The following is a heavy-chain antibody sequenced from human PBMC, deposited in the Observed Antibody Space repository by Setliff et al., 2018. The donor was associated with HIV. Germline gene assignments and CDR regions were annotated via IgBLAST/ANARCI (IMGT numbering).Heavy chain of an antibody. CDR3: ARRGKTENSYVLNWFDP. CDR2: IFYTGRT. V-gene: IGHV4-39*07. D-gene: IGHD5-18*01. J-gene: IGHJ5*02. CDR1: GGSIGSSDYY. Sequence: SETLSLTCTVSGGSIGSSDYYWGWIRQPPGEGLEWIGSIFYTGRTTYNPSLRSRVTISLDTSKTQFSLSLTSVTAADTAMYYCARRGKTENSYVLNWFDPWGQGILVTVSS.